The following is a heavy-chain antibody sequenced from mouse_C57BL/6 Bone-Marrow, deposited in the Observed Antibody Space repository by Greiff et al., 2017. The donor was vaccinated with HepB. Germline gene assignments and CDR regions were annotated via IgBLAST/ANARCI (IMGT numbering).Heavy chain of an antibody. Sequence: QVQLKQPGAELVKPGASVKVSCKASGYTFTSYWMHWVKQRPGQGLEWIGRIHPSDSDTNYNQKFKGKATLTVDKSSSTAYMQLSSLTSEDSAVYYCAIGGSTMVTTPYYAMDYWGQGTSVTVSS. CDR3: AIGGSTMVTTPYYAMDY. J-gene: IGHJ4*01. V-gene: IGHV1-74*01. CDR1: GYTFTSYW. D-gene: IGHD2-2*01. CDR2: IHPSDSDT.